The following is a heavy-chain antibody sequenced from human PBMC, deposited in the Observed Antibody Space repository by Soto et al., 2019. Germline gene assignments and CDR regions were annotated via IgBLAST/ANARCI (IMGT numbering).Heavy chain of an antibody. CDR1: GFTFTSHT. CDR2: TSGSGDTT. CDR3: ARGLSGWSELDY. D-gene: IGHD6-19*01. Sequence: GGSLRLSCAASGFTFTSHTMSWVRQAPGKGLEWVSVTSGSGDTTYYAESVKGRFSISRDNSKNTLYLQMNSLRAEDTAVYYCARGLSGWSELDYWGQGAPVTVSS. V-gene: IGHV3-23*01. J-gene: IGHJ4*02.